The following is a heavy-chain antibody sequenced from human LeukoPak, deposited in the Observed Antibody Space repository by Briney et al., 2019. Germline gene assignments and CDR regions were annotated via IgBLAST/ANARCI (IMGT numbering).Heavy chain of an antibody. D-gene: IGHD2-21*02. CDR2: IYYGGST. CDR3: ARYIVVVTAQYAFDI. CDR1: GGSISSYY. Sequence: MPSETLSLTCTVSGGSISSYYWSWIRQPPGKGLEWIGYIYYGGSTNYNPSLKSRVTISVDTSKNQFSLKLSSVTAADTAVYYCARYIVVVTAQYAFDIWGQGTMVTVSS. J-gene: IGHJ3*02. V-gene: IGHV4-59*01.